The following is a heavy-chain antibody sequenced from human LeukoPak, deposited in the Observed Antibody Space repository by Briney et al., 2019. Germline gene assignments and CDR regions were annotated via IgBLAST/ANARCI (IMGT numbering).Heavy chain of an antibody. D-gene: IGHD4-23*01. CDR2: IYYSGST. V-gene: IGHV4-39*01. CDR1: GGSISSSSYY. CDR3: ASPDYGGNSVDY. J-gene: IGHJ4*02. Sequence: SETLSLTCTVSGGSISSSSYYWGWIRQPPGTGLEWIGGIYYSGSTYYNPSLKSRVTISVDTSKNQFSLKLSSVTAADTALYYCASPDYGGNSVDYWGQGTLVTVSS.